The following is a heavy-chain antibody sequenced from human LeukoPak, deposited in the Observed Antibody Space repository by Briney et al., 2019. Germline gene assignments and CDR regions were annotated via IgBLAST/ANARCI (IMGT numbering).Heavy chain of an antibody. Sequence: SVKVSCKASGGTFSSYAISWVRQAPGQGLEWMERIIPILGIANYAQKFQGRVTITADKSTSTAYMELSSLRSEDTAVYYCARLLYYYGMDVWGQGTTVTVSS. CDR2: IIPILGIA. V-gene: IGHV1-69*04. CDR3: ARLLYYYGMDV. CDR1: GGTFSSYA. J-gene: IGHJ6*02.